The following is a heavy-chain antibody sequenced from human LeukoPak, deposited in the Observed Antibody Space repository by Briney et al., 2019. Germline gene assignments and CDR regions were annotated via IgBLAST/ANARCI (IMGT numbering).Heavy chain of an antibody. D-gene: IGHD3-22*01. V-gene: IGHV1-2*02. CDR1: GYTFSGYY. CDR2: INPKSGGT. Sequence: GASVKVSCKASGYTFSGYYMHWVRQAPGQGLEWMGWINPKSGGTNEAQKFHDRATMTRDTSIRTAYMEVSRLRSDDTAVYYCARGYYDSSDYEYFQHWGQGTLVTVSS. CDR3: ARGYYDSSDYEYFQH. J-gene: IGHJ1*01.